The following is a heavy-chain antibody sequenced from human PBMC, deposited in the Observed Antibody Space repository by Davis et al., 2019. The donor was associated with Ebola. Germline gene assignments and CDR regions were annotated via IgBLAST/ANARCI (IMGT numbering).Heavy chain of an antibody. CDR1: GDTVSGGSGA. J-gene: IGHJ6*02. V-gene: IGHV6-1*01. Sequence: HSQTLSLTCAISGDTVSGGSGAWNWIRQSPSRGLEWLGRTYYNSKWYSDYAVSVKSRITINPDTSKNQFSLQLNSVTPEDAAVYYCVRGWGRSGLDVWGQGTTVTVSS. CDR2: TYYNSKWYS. CDR3: VRGWGRSGLDV. D-gene: IGHD3-16*01.